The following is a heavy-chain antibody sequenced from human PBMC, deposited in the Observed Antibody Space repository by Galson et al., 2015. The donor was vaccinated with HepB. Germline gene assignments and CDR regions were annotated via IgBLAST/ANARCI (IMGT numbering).Heavy chain of an antibody. D-gene: IGHD3-10*01. CDR2: IDVSGSIK. V-gene: IGHV3-48*04. CDR3: ARDRGGSGSHLSYYYGMDV. J-gene: IGHJ6*02. CDR1: GFTFSSYS. Sequence: SLRLSCAASGFTFSSYSMNWVRQAPGKGLEWVSYIDVSGSIKHYADSVKGRFTISRDNAENSLYLQMNSLRAEDTAVYFCARDRGGSGSHLSYYYGMDVWGQGTTVTVSS.